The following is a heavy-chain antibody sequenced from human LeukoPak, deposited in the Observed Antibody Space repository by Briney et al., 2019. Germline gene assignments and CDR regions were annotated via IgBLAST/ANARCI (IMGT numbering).Heavy chain of an antibody. CDR3: ARGRVGWFDP. J-gene: IGHJ5*02. CDR1: GGSFSGYY. V-gene: IGHV4-34*01. Sequence: SETLSLTCAVYGGSFSGYYWSWIRQPPGKGLEWIGEINHSGSTNYNPSLKSRVTISVDTSKNQFSLKLSSVTAADTAVYYCARGRVGWFDPWGQGALVTVSS. CDR2: INHSGST.